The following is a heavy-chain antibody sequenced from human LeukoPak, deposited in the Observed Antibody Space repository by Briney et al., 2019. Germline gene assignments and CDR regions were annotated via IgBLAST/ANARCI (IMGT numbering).Heavy chain of an antibody. J-gene: IGHJ5*02. V-gene: IGHV4-39*01. Sequence: PSETLSLTCTVSGGSISSYYWGWIRQPPGKGLEWIGSIYYSGSTYYNPSLKSRVTISVDTSKNQFFLKLSSVTAADTAVYYCARHRGVGALTWGQGTLVTVSS. D-gene: IGHD3-10*01. CDR3: ARHRGVGALT. CDR2: IYYSGST. CDR1: GGSISSYY.